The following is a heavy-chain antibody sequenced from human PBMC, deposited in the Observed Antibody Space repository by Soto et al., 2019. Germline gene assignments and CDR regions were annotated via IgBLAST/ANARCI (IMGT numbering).Heavy chain of an antibody. D-gene: IGHD2-8*01. Sequence: QVQLQESGPGLVEPSETLSLTCAVSGGSMSFYSWSWIRQPPGKGLEWIGYIHHSGDTDYNPSLKSRVTISVDRPQNQLSLKLASVTTAHPAVYYWARAHCSNGICYAFDIWGPGTKVTVSS. CDR2: IHHSGDT. CDR1: GGSMSFYS. CDR3: ARAHCSNGICYAFDI. V-gene: IGHV4-59*01. J-gene: IGHJ3*02.